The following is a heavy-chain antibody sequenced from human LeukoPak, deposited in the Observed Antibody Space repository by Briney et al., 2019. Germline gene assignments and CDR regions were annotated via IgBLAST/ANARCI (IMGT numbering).Heavy chain of an antibody. CDR1: GGTFSSYA. Sequence: GASVKDSCKASGGTFSSYAISWVRQAPGQGLEWMGGIIPIFGTANYAQKFQGRVTITADESTSTAYMELSSLRSEDTAVYYCARSATQPDTAMVPYYFDYWGQGTLVTVPS. D-gene: IGHD5-18*01. CDR2: IIPIFGTA. V-gene: IGHV1-69*13. J-gene: IGHJ4*02. CDR3: ARSATQPDTAMVPYYFDY.